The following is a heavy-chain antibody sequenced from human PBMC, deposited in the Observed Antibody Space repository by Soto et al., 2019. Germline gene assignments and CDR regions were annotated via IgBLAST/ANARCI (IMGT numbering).Heavy chain of an antibody. CDR2: LWFDGGTK. V-gene: IGHV3-33*01. CDR1: GFTLSRYG. D-gene: IGHD3-22*01. J-gene: IGHJ6*02. Sequence: QVQLVESGGGVVQPGRSLRLSCAASGFTLSRYGMHWVRQGPGGGLEWVAVLWFDGGTKYYADSVKGRFTISRDTSRNTLYLQMNSLRVDATAVYYCARDQSSGAYYSNYYVLDVWGQGTTVAVSS. CDR3: ARDQSSGAYYSNYYVLDV.